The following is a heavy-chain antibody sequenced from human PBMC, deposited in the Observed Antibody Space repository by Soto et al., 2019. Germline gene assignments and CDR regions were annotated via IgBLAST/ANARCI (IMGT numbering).Heavy chain of an antibody. J-gene: IGHJ6*01. CDR2: IIPIFGTA. V-gene: IGHV1-69*13. CDR3: ASKYCSSTSSCYYYGMDV. CDR1: GGTFSSYA. Sequence: SVKVSCKASGGTFSSYAISWVRQAPGQGLEWMGGIIPIFGTANYAQKFQGRVTVTADESTSTAYMELSSLRSEDTAVYYCASKYCSSTSSCYYYGMDVWGQGTTVTVSS. D-gene: IGHD2-2*01.